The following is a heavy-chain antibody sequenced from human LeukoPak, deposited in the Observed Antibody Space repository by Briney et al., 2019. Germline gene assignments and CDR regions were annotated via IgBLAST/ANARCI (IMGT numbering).Heavy chain of an antibody. J-gene: IGHJ4*02. Sequence: GASVKVSCKASGYTFTSYYMHWVRQAPGQGLEWMGIINPSGGSTSYAQKFQGRVTMTRDTSISTAYMELSGLRSDDTAVYYCARGGVAGTIDYWGQGTLVTVSS. CDR3: ARGGVAGTIDY. CDR2: INPSGGST. CDR1: GYTFTSYY. V-gene: IGHV1-46*01. D-gene: IGHD6-19*01.